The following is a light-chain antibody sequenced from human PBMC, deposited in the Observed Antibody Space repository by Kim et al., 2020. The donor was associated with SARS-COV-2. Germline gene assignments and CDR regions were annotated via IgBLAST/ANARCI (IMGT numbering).Light chain of an antibody. CDR3: ASYVVRSSIWI. J-gene: IGLJ2*01. Sequence: QSITISCTGSSGDVDNYNYVSWYQQHQGKAPKLVIYDVIKRPSGASTRFSGSKSGNVASLTISGLQAEDESDYYCASYVVRSSIWIFGGGTQLTVL. V-gene: IGLV2-14*03. CDR1: SGDVDNYNY. CDR2: DVI.